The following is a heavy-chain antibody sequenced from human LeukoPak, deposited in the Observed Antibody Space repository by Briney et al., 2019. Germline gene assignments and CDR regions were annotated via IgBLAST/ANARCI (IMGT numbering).Heavy chain of an antibody. CDR3: ASGSRVWFGELLAH. J-gene: IGHJ4*02. CDR2: IYYSGST. V-gene: IGHV4-39*07. CDR1: GGSISSSSYY. Sequence: SETLSLTCTVSGGSISSSSYYWGWIRQPPGKGLEWIGNIYYSGSTYYNPSLKSRVTISVDTSKNQFSLKLSSVTAADTAVYYCASGSRVWFGELLAHWGQGTLVTVSS. D-gene: IGHD3-10*01.